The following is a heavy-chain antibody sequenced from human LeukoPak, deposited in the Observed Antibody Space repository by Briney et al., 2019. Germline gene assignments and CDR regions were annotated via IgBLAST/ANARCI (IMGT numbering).Heavy chain of an antibody. Sequence: PGGSLRLSCAASGFTFSSYSMNWVRQAPGKGLEWVSSISSSSSYIYYADSVKGRFTISRDNAKNSLYLQMNSLRAEDTAVYYCARDHGVTGTTHDYWGQGTLVTVSS. CDR2: ISSSSSYI. CDR1: GFTFSSYS. D-gene: IGHD1-7*01. V-gene: IGHV3-21*01. J-gene: IGHJ4*02. CDR3: ARDHGVTGTTHDY.